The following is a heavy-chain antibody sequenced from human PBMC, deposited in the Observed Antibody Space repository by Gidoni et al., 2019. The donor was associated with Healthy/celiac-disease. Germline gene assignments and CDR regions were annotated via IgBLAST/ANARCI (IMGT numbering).Heavy chain of an antibody. Sequence: QVQLQESGPGLVKPAQTLSLTCTVAGGSISRGSYYWSWIRQPAGKGLESIGRIYTSGSTNYNPSLKSRVTISVDTSKNQFSLKLSSVTAADTAVYYCAAYDFWSGYSVFDYWGQGTLVTVSS. CDR1: GGSISRGSYY. V-gene: IGHV4-61*02. CDR3: AAYDFWSGYSVFDY. D-gene: IGHD3-3*01. CDR2: IYTSGST. J-gene: IGHJ4*02.